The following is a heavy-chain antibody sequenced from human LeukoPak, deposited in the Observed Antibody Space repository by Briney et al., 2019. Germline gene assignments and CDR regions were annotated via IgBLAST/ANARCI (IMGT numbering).Heavy chain of an antibody. CDR2: INPNSGGT. D-gene: IGHD3-9*01. J-gene: IGHJ5*02. V-gene: IGHV1-2*02. CDR1: GYTLTELS. Sequence: ASVKVSCKVSGYTLTELSMHWVRQAPGQGLEWMGWINPNSGGTNYAQKFQGRVTMTRDTSISTAYMELSRLRSDDTAVYYCARAYYDILTGYDFDPWGQGTLVTVSS. CDR3: ARAYYDILTGYDFDP.